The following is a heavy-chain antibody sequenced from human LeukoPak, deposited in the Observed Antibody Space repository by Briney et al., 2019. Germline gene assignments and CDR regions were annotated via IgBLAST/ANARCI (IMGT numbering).Heavy chain of an antibody. CDR3: AKEKYCSGGSCYSAHYYYYGMDV. CDR1: GFTFDDYA. D-gene: IGHD2-15*01. J-gene: IGHJ6*02. Sequence: PGGSLRLSCAASGFTFDDYAMQWVRQAPGKGLEWVSGISWNSGSIGYADSVKGRFTISRDNAKNSLYPQMNSLRAEDTALYYCAKEKYCSGGSCYSAHYYYYGMDVWGQGTTVTVSS. CDR2: ISWNSGSI. V-gene: IGHV3-9*01.